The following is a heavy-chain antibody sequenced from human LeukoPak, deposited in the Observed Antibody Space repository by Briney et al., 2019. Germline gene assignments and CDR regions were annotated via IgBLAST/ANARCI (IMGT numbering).Heavy chain of an antibody. V-gene: IGHV4-34*01. D-gene: IGHD3-16*02. CDR2: INHGGST. Sequence: SETLSLTCAVYGGSFSGYYWSWIRQPPGKGLEWIGEINHGGSTNYNPSLKSRVTISVDTSKNQFSLKLSSVTAADTAVYYCARGAGIYDYVWGSYRYPTIYYFDYWGQGTLVTVSS. CDR3: ARGAGIYDYVWGSYRYPTIYYFDY. J-gene: IGHJ4*02. CDR1: GGSFSGYY.